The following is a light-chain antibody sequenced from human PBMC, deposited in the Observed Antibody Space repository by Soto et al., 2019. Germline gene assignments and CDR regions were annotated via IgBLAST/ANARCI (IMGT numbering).Light chain of an antibody. V-gene: IGKV1-39*01. Sequence: DIQMTQSPSSLSASVGDRVSITCRASQTIITYLNWYQQKPGKAPKLLISAASNVQSGVPSRFSGSGSETEFTLTISSVQPEDFATYYCQQSYSTPRTFGQGTKLEIK. CDR1: QTIITY. J-gene: IGKJ2*01. CDR3: QQSYSTPRT. CDR2: AAS.